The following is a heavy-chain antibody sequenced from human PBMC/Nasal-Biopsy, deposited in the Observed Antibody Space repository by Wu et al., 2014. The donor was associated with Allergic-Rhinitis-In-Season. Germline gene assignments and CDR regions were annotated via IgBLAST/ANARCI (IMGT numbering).Heavy chain of an antibody. CDR2: IYHTYYSGNT. J-gene: IGHJ4*02. V-gene: IGHV4-4*07. CDR3: ARDGLPLDY. Sequence: TLSLTCVVSGASISSYSWTWIRQPAGKGLEWIGSIYHTYYSGNTYSNPSLKSRVTISVDTSKNVYSLTVSSVTAADTAVYYCARDGLPLDYWGPGNPGHRLL. CDR1: GASISSYS.